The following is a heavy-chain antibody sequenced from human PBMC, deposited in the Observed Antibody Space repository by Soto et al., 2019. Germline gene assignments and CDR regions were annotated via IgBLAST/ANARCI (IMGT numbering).Heavy chain of an antibody. D-gene: IGHD2-21*01. Sequence: QLQLQESGPGLVKPSETLSLTCTVSGDSISSSYYWGWVRQPPGKGLECIGAVYYTGFTYYNPSLNRRLTISLDTSKNQFSLRLSSVTAADTAISYCASLPVVVIALGYFDPWGPGTLVTVSS. J-gene: IGHJ5*02. CDR3: ASLPVVVIALGYFDP. CDR1: GDSISSSYY. CDR2: VYYTGFT. V-gene: IGHV4-39*01.